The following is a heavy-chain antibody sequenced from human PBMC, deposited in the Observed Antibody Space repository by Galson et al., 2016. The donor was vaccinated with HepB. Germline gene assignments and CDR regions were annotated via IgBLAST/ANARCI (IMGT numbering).Heavy chain of an antibody. J-gene: IGHJ4*02. D-gene: IGHD3-22*01. CDR2: IYYSGST. Sequence: SETLSLTCTVSGGSISSSSYYWGWHRQPPGKGLEWIGSIYYSGSTFYNPSLKSRVTMAVDTSKNQVSMTLSSVTAADTAVYYCGRSSHYDASSGFSDCWGQGTQVTVSS. CDR1: GGSISSSSYY. CDR3: GRSSHYDASSGFSDC. V-gene: IGHV4-39*07.